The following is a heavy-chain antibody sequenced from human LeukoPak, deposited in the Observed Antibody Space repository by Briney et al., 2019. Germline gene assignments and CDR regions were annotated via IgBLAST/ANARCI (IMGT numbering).Heavy chain of an antibody. J-gene: IGHJ4*02. V-gene: IGHV4-59*01. CDR1: GGSISSYY. CDR3: ARGSSSGYLYYFDY. D-gene: IGHD3-22*01. Sequence: PSETLSLTCTVSGGSISSYYWSWIRQPPGKGLEWIGYIYYSGSTNYNPSLKSRVTISVDTSKNQFSLKLSSVTAADTAVYYCARGSSSGYLYYFDYWGQGTLATVSS. CDR2: IYYSGST.